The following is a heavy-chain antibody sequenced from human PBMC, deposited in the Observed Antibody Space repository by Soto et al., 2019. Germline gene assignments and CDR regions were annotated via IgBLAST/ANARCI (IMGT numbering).Heavy chain of an antibody. D-gene: IGHD2-15*01. CDR3: ARAVEIVVVVAAINWFDP. Sequence: SETLSLTCTVSGGSISSGGYYWSWIRQHPGKGLEWIGYIYYSGSTYYNPSLKSRVTISVDTSKNQFSLKLSSVTAADTAVYYFARAVEIVVVVAAINWFDPWAREPWSPSPQ. J-gene: IGHJ5*02. V-gene: IGHV4-31*03. CDR1: GGSISSGGYY. CDR2: IYYSGST.